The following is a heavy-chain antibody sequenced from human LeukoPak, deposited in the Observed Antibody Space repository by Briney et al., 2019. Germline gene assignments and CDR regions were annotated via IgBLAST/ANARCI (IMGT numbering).Heavy chain of an antibody. CDR3: ARGGDYFDTSAYYFDY. Sequence: ASVKVSCKASGYTFTAYYIHWVRQAPGQGLQWMGLVNARAGSVTHAQNFQGRVIMTRDTLTTTVYMELTSLRSEDTAVYYCARGGDYFDTSAYYFDYWGQGTLVTVSS. CDR2: VNARAGSV. D-gene: IGHD3-22*01. J-gene: IGHJ4*02. CDR1: GYTFTAYY. V-gene: IGHV1-46*01.